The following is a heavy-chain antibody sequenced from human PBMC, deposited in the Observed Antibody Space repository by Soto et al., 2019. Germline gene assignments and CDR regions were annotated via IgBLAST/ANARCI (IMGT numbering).Heavy chain of an antibody. D-gene: IGHD3-22*01. V-gene: IGHV3-30*18. CDR2: ISYDGSNK. CDR1: GFTFSSYG. J-gene: IGHJ4*02. Sequence: QVQLVESGGGVVQPGRSLRLSCAASGFTFSSYGMHWVRQAPGKGLEWVAVISYDGSNKYYADSVKGRFTISRDNSKNTLYLRKNSLRADDTAVYYCAKGIVVVRGYYFNYWGQGTLVTVSS. CDR3: AKGIVVVRGYYFNY.